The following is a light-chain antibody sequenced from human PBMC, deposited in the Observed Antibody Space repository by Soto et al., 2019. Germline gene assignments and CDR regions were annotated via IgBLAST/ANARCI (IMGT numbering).Light chain of an antibody. V-gene: IGKV3-15*01. J-gene: IGKJ5*01. CDR1: QSVSSN. CDR3: QHYNNWPLT. Sequence: EIVMTQSPATLSVSPGERATLSCRASQSVSSNLAWYQQKPGQAPRLLIYGASTRATGIPARFSGSGSGTDFTLTISRLEPEDFALYYCQHYNNWPLTFGGGTRLEIK. CDR2: GAS.